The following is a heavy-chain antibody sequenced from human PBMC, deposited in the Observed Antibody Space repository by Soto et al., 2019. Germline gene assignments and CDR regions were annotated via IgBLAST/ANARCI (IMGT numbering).Heavy chain of an antibody. CDR1: GGTFSIYA. CDR3: ARDLIAARPGYYYGMDV. CDR2: INPNSGGT. V-gene: IGHV1-2*04. D-gene: IGHD6-6*01. J-gene: IGHJ6*02. Sequence: ASVKVSCKASGGTFSIYAISWVRQAPGQGLEWMGWINPNSGGTNYAQKFQGWVTMTRDTSISTAYMELSRLRSDDTAVYYCARDLIAARPGYYYGMDVWGQGTTVTVSS.